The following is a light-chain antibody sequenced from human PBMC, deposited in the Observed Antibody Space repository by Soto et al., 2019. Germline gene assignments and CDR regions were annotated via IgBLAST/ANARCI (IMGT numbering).Light chain of an antibody. J-gene: IGKJ4*01. CDR1: QDISKY. V-gene: IGKV1-33*01. Sequence: DIQMTQSPSSLSASVGDRVPITCQASQDISKYLNWYQQKPGKAPKILIYDVSVLEAGVPSRFSGGGSGTHFTLTISSLQAEDAATYYCQQFDNLPLTFAGGTKVEIK. CDR3: QQFDNLPLT. CDR2: DVS.